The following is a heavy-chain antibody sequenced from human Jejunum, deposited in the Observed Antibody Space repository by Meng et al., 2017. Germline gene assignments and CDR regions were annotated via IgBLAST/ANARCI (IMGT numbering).Heavy chain of an antibody. J-gene: IGHJ1*01. CDR1: GFSFGDFA. V-gene: IGHV3-49*03. D-gene: IGHD2-15*01. Sequence: GESLKISCTSSGFSFGDFAMSWFRQAPGKGLEWVGFIRNKAAGETTEYAASVKGRFNVSRDDSKSIVYLQVNTLKNEDTAVYFCARRDDYCLDGRCYSFFQHWGQGTLVTVSS. CDR3: ARRDDYCLDGRCYSFFQH. CDR2: IRNKAAGETT.